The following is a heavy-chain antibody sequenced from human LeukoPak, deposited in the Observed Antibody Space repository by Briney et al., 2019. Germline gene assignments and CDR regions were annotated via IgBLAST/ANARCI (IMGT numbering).Heavy chain of an antibody. CDR3: ARTSELPGDY. D-gene: IGHD1-26*01. V-gene: IGHV4-39*01. J-gene: IGHJ4*02. CDR1: GGSISSSSYY. CDR2: IYYSGST. Sequence: SETLSLTCTVSGGSISSSSYYWGWIRQPPGTGLEWIGSIYYSGSTYYNPSLKSRVTISVDTSKNQFSLKLSSVTAADTAVYYCARTSELPGDYWGQGTLVTVSS.